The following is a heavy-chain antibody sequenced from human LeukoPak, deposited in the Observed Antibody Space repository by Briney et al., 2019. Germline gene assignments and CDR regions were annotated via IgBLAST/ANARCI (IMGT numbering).Heavy chain of an antibody. V-gene: IGHV3-7*01. Sequence: GGSLRLSCAASGFTFSNYWMSWVRQAPGKGLEWVAHINQDGSEEHYMDSVKARFIISRDNAKNSQSLQMDSLRAEDTAVYYCVRDGGVSGYDLLDYWGQGTLVTVSS. CDR1: GFTFSNYW. J-gene: IGHJ4*02. D-gene: IGHD5-12*01. CDR2: INQDGSEE. CDR3: VRDGGVSGYDLLDY.